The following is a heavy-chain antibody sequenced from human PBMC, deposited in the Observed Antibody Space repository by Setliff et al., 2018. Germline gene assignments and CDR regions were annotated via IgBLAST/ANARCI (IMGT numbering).Heavy chain of an antibody. D-gene: IGHD5-12*01. CDR3: ASAHYYSGYIEYFQY. CDR2: FDPEDGET. J-gene: IGHJ1*01. CDR1: GYTLTELS. V-gene: IGHV1-24*01. Sequence: ASVKVSCKVSGYTLTELSRHWVRQAPGKGLEWMGGFDPEDGETIYAQKFQGRVTMTEDTSTDTAYMELSSLRSEDTAVYYCASAHYYSGYIEYFQYWGQGTLVTVSS.